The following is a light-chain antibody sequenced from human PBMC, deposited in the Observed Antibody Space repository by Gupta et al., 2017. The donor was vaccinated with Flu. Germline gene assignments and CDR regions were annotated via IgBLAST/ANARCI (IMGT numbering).Light chain of an antibody. V-gene: IGKV3-20*01. CDR2: VAS. Sequence: EKVTLSCRASQNVGRNYLSWYQQKPGQTPRLLIYVASSRASGIPDRFSASGSGTDFTLAISRLEPEDSAVYYCHQYAKSPLTFGGGTKVEIK. CDR3: HQYAKSPLT. J-gene: IGKJ4*01. CDR1: QNVGRNY.